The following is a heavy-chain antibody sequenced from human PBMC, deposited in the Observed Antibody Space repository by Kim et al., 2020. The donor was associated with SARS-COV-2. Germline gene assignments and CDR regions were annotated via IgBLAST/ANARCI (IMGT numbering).Heavy chain of an antibody. CDR3: AGGFGRYLDL. CDR2: IEKGGSDK. Sequence: GGSLRLSCVASGFTFSSYWMNWVRQAPGKGLEWVANIEKGGSDKYYVDSVKGRFTISRDNAKNSLYLQMNSLRAEDTAVYYCAGGFGRYLDLLGRGTLVT. V-gene: IGHV3-7*03. CDR1: GFTFSSYW. J-gene: IGHJ2*01. D-gene: IGHD3-16*01.